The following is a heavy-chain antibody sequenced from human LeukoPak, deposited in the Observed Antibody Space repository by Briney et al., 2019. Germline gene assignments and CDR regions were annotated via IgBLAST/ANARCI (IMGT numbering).Heavy chain of an antibody. D-gene: IGHD6-19*01. CDR2: ISVYNGNT. CDR1: GYTFTSYS. V-gene: IGHV1-18*04. J-gene: IGHJ4*02. CDR3: ARDQVAVAGDFDY. Sequence: ASVKVSCKASGYTFTSYSISWVRQAPGQGLEWMGWISVYNGNTKYAQKFQGRVTTTTDTSTSTAYMELRSLRPDDTAVYYCARDQVAVAGDFDYWGQGTLVTVSS.